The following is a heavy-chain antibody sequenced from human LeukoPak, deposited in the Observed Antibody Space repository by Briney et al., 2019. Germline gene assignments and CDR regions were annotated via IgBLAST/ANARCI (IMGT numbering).Heavy chain of an antibody. D-gene: IGHD2-15*01. Sequence: GASVKVSCKASGYTFTGYYMHWVRQAPGQGLEWVGRFNPNSGGTSYAQKFQGRVTMTRDTSISTAYMELGRLRSDDTAVYYCARDGGSGGSPLQFTPDYWGQGTLVTVSS. CDR1: GYTFTGYY. CDR3: ARDGGSGGSPLQFTPDY. V-gene: IGHV1-2*06. J-gene: IGHJ4*02. CDR2: FNPNSGGT.